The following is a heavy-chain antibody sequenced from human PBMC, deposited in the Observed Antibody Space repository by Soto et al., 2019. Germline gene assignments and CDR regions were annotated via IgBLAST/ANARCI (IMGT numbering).Heavy chain of an antibody. J-gene: IGHJ4*02. CDR2: ISYDGSNK. CDR3: AKDLGAVAGTPY. Sequence: QVQLVESGGGVVQPGRSLRLSCAASGFTFSSYGMHWVRQAPVKGLEWVAVISYDGSNKYYADSVKGRFTISRDNSKNTLYLQMNSLRAEDTAVYYCAKDLGAVAGTPYWGQGTLVTVSS. CDR1: GFTFSSYG. D-gene: IGHD6-19*01. V-gene: IGHV3-30*18.